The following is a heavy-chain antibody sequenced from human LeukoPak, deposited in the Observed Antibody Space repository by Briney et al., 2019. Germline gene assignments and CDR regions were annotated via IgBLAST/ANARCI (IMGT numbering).Heavy chain of an antibody. CDR2: IYSGGST. D-gene: IGHD1-26*01. Sequence: GGSLRLSCAASGFTVGSNYMSWVRQAPGKGLEWVSVIYSGGSTYYADSVKGRFTISRDNSKNTLYLQMNSLRAEDTAVYYCARATRLVGALRHFDYWGQGTLVTVSS. CDR1: GFTVGSNY. CDR3: ARATRLVGALRHFDY. V-gene: IGHV3-53*01. J-gene: IGHJ4*02.